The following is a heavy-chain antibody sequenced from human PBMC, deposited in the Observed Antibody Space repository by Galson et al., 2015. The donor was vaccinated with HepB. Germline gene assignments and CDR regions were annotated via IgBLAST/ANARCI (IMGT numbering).Heavy chain of an antibody. J-gene: IGHJ4*02. Sequence: SVKVSCKVSGYTLTELSMHWVRQAPGKGLEWMGGFDPEDGETIYAQKFQGRVTMTEDTSTDTAYMELSSLRSEDTAVYYCATDRPRITIFGVVSSPLDYWGQGTLVTVSS. CDR3: ATDRPRITIFGVVSSPLDY. V-gene: IGHV1-24*01. CDR2: FDPEDGET. CDR1: GYTLTELS. D-gene: IGHD3-3*01.